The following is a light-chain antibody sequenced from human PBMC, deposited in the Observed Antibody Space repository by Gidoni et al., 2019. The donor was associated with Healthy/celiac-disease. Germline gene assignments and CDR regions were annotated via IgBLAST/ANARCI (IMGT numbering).Light chain of an antibody. CDR1: SSNIGAGYD. J-gene: IGLJ3*02. V-gene: IGLV1-40*01. CDR3: QSYDSSLSGSV. Sequence: QSVLTQPPSVSGAPGQRVTISCTGSSSNIGAGYDVHGDQQLPGTAPKLLIYGNSTRPSGVPDRFSGSKSGTSASLAITGLQAEDEADYYCQSYDSSLSGSVFGGGTKLTVL. CDR2: GNS.